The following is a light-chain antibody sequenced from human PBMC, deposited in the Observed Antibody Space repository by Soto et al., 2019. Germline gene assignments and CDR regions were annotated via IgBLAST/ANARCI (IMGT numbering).Light chain of an antibody. Sequence: EIVLTPSPGTLSLSPGERATLSCRASQSFSSSYLAWYQQKPGQAPRLLIYGASSRATGIPDRFSGSGSGTDFTLTISRLEPEDFAVYYCQQYGSSPPSVTFGQGTKVDIK. CDR2: GAS. J-gene: IGKJ1*01. V-gene: IGKV3-20*01. CDR3: QQYGSSPPSVT. CDR1: QSFSSSY.